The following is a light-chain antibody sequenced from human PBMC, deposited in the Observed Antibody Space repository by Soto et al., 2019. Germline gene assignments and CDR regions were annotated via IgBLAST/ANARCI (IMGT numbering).Light chain of an antibody. J-gene: IGLJ2*01. CDR2: LNSDGSH. V-gene: IGLV4-69*01. CDR1: SGHSNYA. CDR3: QTWGSGIGV. Sequence: QLVLTQSPSASASLGASVKLTCTLSSGHSNYAIAWHQQQSEKGPRYLMKLNSDGSHSKGDGIPDRFSGSSSGAERYLTISSLQSEDEADCSCQTWGSGIGVFGGGTKLTVL.